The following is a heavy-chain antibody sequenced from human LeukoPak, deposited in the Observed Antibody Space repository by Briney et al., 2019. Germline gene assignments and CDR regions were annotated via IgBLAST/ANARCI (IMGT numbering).Heavy chain of an antibody. CDR3: ARGSTRQWRDAFDI. Sequence: KPSETLSLTCAVYGGSFSGYYWSWIRQPPGKGLEWIGEINHSGSTNYNPTLKSRVTISVDTSKNQFSLKLSSVTAADTAVYYCARGSTRQWRDAFDIWGQGTMVTVSS. CDR2: INHSGST. CDR1: GGSFSGYY. V-gene: IGHV4-34*01. D-gene: IGHD6-19*01. J-gene: IGHJ3*02.